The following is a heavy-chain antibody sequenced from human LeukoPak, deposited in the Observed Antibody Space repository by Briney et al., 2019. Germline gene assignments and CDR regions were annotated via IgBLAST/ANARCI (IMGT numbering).Heavy chain of an antibody. CDR1: GGFMSSYY. Sequence: SETLTLTCTVSGGFMSSYYWSWIRQPPGKGLEWIGYIYYSGSTNYNPSLKSRVTISVDTSKNQFSLKLSSVTAADTAVYYCARLPSSGLVTDYWGQGTLVTVSS. CDR3: ARLPSSGLVTDY. V-gene: IGHV4-59*08. J-gene: IGHJ4*02. D-gene: IGHD3/OR15-3a*01. CDR2: IYYSGST.